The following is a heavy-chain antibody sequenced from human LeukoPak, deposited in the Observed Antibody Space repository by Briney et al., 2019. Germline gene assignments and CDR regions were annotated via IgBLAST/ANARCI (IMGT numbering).Heavy chain of an antibody. D-gene: IGHD2-2*01. Sequence: SVKVSCKASGGTFNNYAITWLRQAPGQGLEWMGGIIPIFGATNYAQKFQGRVTINADESTDTANMELSSLRSEDTAVYYCARALDILVVPGADNWLDPWGQGTLVTVSS. V-gene: IGHV1-69*01. CDR1: GGTFNNYA. CDR3: ARALDILVVPGADNWLDP. CDR2: IIPIFGAT. J-gene: IGHJ5*02.